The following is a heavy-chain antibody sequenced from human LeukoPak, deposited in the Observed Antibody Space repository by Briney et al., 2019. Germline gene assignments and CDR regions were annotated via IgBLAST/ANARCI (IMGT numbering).Heavy chain of an antibody. CDR2: IIPIFGTA. J-gene: IGHJ6*03. V-gene: IGHV1-69*01. CDR3: ARGPLNYYYYYMDV. Sequence: SVKVSCKASGGTFSSYAISWVRQAPGQGLEWMGGIIPIFGTANYAQKLQGRVTITADESTSTAYMELSSLRSEDTAVYYCARGPLNYYYYYMDVWGKGTTVTVSS. CDR1: GGTFSSYA.